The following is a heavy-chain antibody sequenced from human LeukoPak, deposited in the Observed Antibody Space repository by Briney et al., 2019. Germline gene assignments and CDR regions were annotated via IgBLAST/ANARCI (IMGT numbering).Heavy chain of an antibody. CDR3: ARHGYDYYYMDV. CDR2: IYRSGST. Sequence: SETLSLTCTVSGYSISSGYYWVWIRQPPGKGLEWIGSIYRSGSTNYNPSLKSRVTISVDTSKNQFSLKANSVTAADTAVYYCARHGYDYYYMDVWGKGTTVAISS. V-gene: IGHV4-38-2*02. CDR1: GYSISSGYY. J-gene: IGHJ6*03. D-gene: IGHD6-13*01.